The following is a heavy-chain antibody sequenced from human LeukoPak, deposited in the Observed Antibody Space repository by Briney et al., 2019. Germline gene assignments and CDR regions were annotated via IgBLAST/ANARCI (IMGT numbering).Heavy chain of an antibody. J-gene: IGHJ5*02. Sequence: PGGSLRLSCEDSGFTFRSYEMNWVRQAPGKGLEWIAYLSSSGSAFSYADSVKGRFTISRDNAKNTLNLQMNSLRAEDTAVYYCARDLGQYYDTSDNWFDPWGQGTLVTVSS. D-gene: IGHD3-22*01. V-gene: IGHV3-48*03. CDR2: LSSSGSAF. CDR1: GFTFRSYE. CDR3: ARDLGQYYDTSDNWFDP.